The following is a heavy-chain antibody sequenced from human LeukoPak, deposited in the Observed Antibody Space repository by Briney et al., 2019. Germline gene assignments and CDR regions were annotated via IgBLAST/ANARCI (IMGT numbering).Heavy chain of an antibody. J-gene: IGHJ4*02. D-gene: IGHD6-19*01. CDR1: GYSISSGYY. CDR3: ARWYSSGWYFDY. Sequence: PSETLSLTCNVSGYSISSGYYWAWIRQPPGKGLEWIGSIYRSGSTYYNPSLESRVFISIDMSKNQFSLKLSSVTAADTAVYYCARWYSSGWYFDYWGQGTLVTVSS. CDR2: IYRSGST. V-gene: IGHV4-38-2*02.